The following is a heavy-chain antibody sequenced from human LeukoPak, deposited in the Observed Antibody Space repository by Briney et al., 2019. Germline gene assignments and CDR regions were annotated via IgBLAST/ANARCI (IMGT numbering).Heavy chain of an antibody. D-gene: IGHD1-26*01. CDR1: GGSFSDYY. Sequence: SETLSLTCAVYGGSFSDYYWSWIRQPPGKGLEWIGSIYYSGSTYYNPSLKSRVTISVDTSKNQFSLKLSSVTAADTAVYYCARVDSGSFLGDWFDPWGQGTLVTVSS. CDR2: IYYSGST. CDR3: ARVDSGSFLGDWFDP. J-gene: IGHJ5*02. V-gene: IGHV4-34*01.